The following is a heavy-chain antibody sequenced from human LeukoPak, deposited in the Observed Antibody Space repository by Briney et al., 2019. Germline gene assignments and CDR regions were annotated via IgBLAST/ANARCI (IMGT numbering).Heavy chain of an antibody. CDR3: ARARATRWYFDL. CDR1: GFTFSDYY. D-gene: IGHD2-15*01. J-gene: IGHJ2*01. V-gene: IGHV3-11*04. CDR2: ISSGGSTI. Sequence: SRGSLRLSCAASGFTFSDYYMSWIRQAPGKGLEWVSHISSGGSTIYDADSVKGRFTISRDNAKSSLYLQMDSLRAEDTAVYYCARARATRWYFDLWGRGTLVTVSS.